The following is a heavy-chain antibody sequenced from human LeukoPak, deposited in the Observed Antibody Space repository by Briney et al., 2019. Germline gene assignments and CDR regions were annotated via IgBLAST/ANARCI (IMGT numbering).Heavy chain of an antibody. CDR1: GFTFSSYA. J-gene: IGHJ6*02. Sequence: GGSLRLSCAASGFTFSSYAMSWVRQAPGKGLEWVSAISGSGGSTYYADSVKGRFTISRDNSKNTLYLQMNSLRAEDTAVYYCARDYGDYAGAYYYYYGMDVWGQGTTVTVSS. CDR3: ARDYGDYAGAYYYYYGMDV. D-gene: IGHD4-17*01. V-gene: IGHV3-23*01. CDR2: ISGSGGST.